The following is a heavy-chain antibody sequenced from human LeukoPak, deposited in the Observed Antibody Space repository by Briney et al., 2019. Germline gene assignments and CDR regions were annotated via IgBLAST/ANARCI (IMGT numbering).Heavy chain of an antibody. D-gene: IGHD1-7*01. Sequence: GGSLRLSCAASGFTFSSYWMSWVRQAPGKGLEWVANIKQDGSEKYYVDSVKGRLTISRDNAKNSLYLQMNGLRAEDTAVYYCARDGEDLELLLWGQGTLVTVSS. CDR2: IKQDGSEK. J-gene: IGHJ4*02. V-gene: IGHV3-7*01. CDR1: GFTFSSYW. CDR3: ARDGEDLELLL.